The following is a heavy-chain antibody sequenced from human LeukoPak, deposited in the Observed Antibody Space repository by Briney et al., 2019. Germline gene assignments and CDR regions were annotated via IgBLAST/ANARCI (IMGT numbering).Heavy chain of an antibody. CDR1: GYTFTDYY. V-gene: IGHV1-2*02. Sequence: GASVKFSCKASGYTFTDYYMHWVRQAPGQGLEWMGWINVNRGGINYAQTFQGRVTMTRDTSTTTAYMELSRLESDDTAVYYCARRYGSSTSFYYFDDWGQGTLVTVPS. CDR3: ARRYGSSTSFYYFDD. D-gene: IGHD2-2*01. J-gene: IGHJ4*02. CDR2: INVNRGGI.